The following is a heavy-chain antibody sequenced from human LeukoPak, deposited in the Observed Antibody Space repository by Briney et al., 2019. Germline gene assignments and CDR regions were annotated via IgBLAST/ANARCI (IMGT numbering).Heavy chain of an antibody. J-gene: IGHJ3*02. CDR2: ISSSSSTI. V-gene: IGHV3-48*04. CDR3: AREPPPNGWFGESLGAFDI. D-gene: IGHD3-10*01. Sequence: GGSLRLSCAASGFTFSSYSMNWVRQAPGKGLEWVSYISSSSSTIYYADSVKGRFTISRDNAKNSLYLQMNCLRAEDTAVYYCAREPPPNGWFGESLGAFDIWGQGTMVTVSS. CDR1: GFTFSSYS.